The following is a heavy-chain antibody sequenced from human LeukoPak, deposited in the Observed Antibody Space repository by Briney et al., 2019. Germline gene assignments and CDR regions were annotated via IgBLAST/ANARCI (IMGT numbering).Heavy chain of an antibody. CDR1: GGSISSSSYY. J-gene: IGHJ4*02. CDR3: ASWGMVYAIRVDY. Sequence: PSETLSLTCIVSGGSISSSSYYWGWIRQPPGKGLEWIGSIYYSGSTYYNPSLKSRVTISVDTSKNQFSLKLSSVTAADTAVYYCASWGMVYAIRVDYWGQGTLVTVSS. V-gene: IGHV4-39*01. D-gene: IGHD2-8*01. CDR2: IYYSGST.